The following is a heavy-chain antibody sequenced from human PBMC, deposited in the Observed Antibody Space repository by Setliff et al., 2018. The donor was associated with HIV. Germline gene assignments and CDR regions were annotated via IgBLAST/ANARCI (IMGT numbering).Heavy chain of an antibody. Sequence: GWSLRLSCAASGFTYSNYAMHWVRQAPGKGLEWMAVISYDGSHISYADSVKGRFTISRDNSKNTLYLQMNSLRTEDAAVYYCARVFSSSWYGIDCWGQGTLVTVSS. CDR1: GFTYSNYA. V-gene: IGHV3-30*01. J-gene: IGHJ4*02. D-gene: IGHD6-13*01. CDR3: ARVFSSSWYGIDC. CDR2: ISYDGSHI.